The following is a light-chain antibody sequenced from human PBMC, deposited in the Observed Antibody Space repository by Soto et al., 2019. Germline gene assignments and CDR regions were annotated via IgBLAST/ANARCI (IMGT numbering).Light chain of an antibody. CDR3: SSYTSSSTLDYV. J-gene: IGLJ1*01. V-gene: IGLV2-14*01. Sequence: QSALTQPASVSGSPGQSITISCTGTNSGIGSYSHVAWYQQFPGKTPKLIIYEVSNRPSGVSNRFSGSKSGNTASLTISGLLAEDEADYYCSSYTSSSTLDYVFGTGTKVTVL. CDR1: NSGIGSYSH. CDR2: EVS.